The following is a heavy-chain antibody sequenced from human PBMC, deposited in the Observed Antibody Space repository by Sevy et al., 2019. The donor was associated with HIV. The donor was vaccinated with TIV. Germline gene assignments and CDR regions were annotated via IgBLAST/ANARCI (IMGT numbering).Heavy chain of an antibody. Sequence: GESLKISCQGSGYSFTSHWIGWVRHMPGKDLEWMGIIFPDDSDTRYSPSFQGQVTFSADKSINTAYLQWSSLKASDTAMYYCATSRSGYFDSSGYYIYWGQGTLVTVSS. D-gene: IGHD3-22*01. CDR3: ATSRSGYFDSSGYYIY. CDR2: IFPDDSDT. J-gene: IGHJ4*02. V-gene: IGHV5-51*01. CDR1: GYSFTSHW.